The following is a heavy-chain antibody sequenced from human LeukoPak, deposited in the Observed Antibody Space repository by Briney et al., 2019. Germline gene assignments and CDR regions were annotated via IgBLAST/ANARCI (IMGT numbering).Heavy chain of an antibody. Sequence: GGSLRLSCSASGFIFSSYSMNWVRQTPGKGLEWVSSISSSSSYIYYADSVKGRFTISRDNAKNSLYLQMNSLRAEDTAVYYCARRPTAAGTAGGDYWGQGTLVTVSS. D-gene: IGHD6-13*01. J-gene: IGHJ4*02. CDR1: GFIFSSYS. CDR2: ISSSSSYI. CDR3: ARRPTAAGTAGGDY. V-gene: IGHV3-21*01.